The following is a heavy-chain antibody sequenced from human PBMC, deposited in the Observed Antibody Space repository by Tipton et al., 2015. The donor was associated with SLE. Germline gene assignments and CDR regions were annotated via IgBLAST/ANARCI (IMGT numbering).Heavy chain of an antibody. D-gene: IGHD6-19*01. Sequence: SLRLSCAASGFTFSSYEMNWVRQAPGKGLEWVSYISSSGSTIYYADSVKGRFTISRDNAKNSLYLQMNSLRAEDTAVYYCARNGIAVAGHWYFDLWGRGTLVTVSS. CDR3: ARNGIAVAGHWYFDL. CDR2: ISSSGSTI. V-gene: IGHV3-48*03. J-gene: IGHJ2*01. CDR1: GFTFSSYE.